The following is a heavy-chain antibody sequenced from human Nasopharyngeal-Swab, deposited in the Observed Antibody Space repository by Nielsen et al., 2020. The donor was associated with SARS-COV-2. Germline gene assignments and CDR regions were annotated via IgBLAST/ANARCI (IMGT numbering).Heavy chain of an antibody. CDR2: ISWNGNIR. D-gene: IGHD1-20*01. V-gene: IGHV3-9*01. CDR3: ARENNWEALRYFDL. J-gene: IGHJ2*01. Sequence: PGKGLEWVSGISWNGNIRSHADSVEGRFTISRDNAKSSLYLQMNSLRVEDTALYYCARENNWEALRYFDLWGRGTLVTVSS.